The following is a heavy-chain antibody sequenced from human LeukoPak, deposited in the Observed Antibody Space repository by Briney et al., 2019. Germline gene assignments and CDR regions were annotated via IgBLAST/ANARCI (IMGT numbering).Heavy chain of an antibody. D-gene: IGHD2-2*02. CDR3: ASAQGGYCSSTSCYTRYPYYYYGMVV. CDR1: GGSFSGYY. V-gene: IGHV4-34*01. J-gene: IGHJ6*02. CDR2: INHSGST. Sequence: PSETLSLTCAVYGGSFSGYYWSWIRQPPGKGLEWIGEINHSGSTNYNPSLKSRVTISVDTSKNQFSLKLSSVTAADTAVYYCASAQGGYCSSTSCYTRYPYYYYGMVVWGQGTTVTVSS.